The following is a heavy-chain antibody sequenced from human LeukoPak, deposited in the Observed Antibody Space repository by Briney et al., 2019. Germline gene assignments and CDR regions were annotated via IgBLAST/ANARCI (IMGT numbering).Heavy chain of an antibody. V-gene: IGHV1-2*02. CDR3: AWGAAAGSGSYCFDY. J-gene: IGHJ4*02. Sequence: ASVKVSCKASGYTFTGYYMHWVRQAPGQGLEWMGWINPNSGGTNYAQKFQGRVTMTRDTSISTAYMELSRLRSDDTAVYCCAWGAAAGSGSYCFDYWGQGTLVTVSS. CDR1: GYTFTGYY. D-gene: IGHD6-13*01. CDR2: INPNSGGT.